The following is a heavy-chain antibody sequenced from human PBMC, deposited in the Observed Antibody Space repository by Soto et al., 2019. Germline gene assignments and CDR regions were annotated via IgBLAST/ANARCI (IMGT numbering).Heavy chain of an antibody. CDR2: IYPGDSDT. CDR1: GYSFTSYW. D-gene: IGHD4-17*01. V-gene: IGHV5-51*01. J-gene: IGHJ6*02. CDR3: ARRKATVNTKGYYYGMDV. Sequence: GESLKISCKGSGYSFTSYWIGWVRQMPGKGLEWMGIIYPGDSDTRYSPSFQGQVTISADKSISTAYLQWSSLKASDTAMYYCARRKATVNTKGYYYGMDVWGQGTTVTVSS.